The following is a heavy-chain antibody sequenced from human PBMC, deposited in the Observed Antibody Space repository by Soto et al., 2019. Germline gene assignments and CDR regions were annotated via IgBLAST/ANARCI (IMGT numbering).Heavy chain of an antibody. CDR2: ISSSSSYI. D-gene: IGHD3-3*01. CDR3: AGGTYYDFWSDYYGMDV. V-gene: IGHV3-21*01. Sequence: HAPGKGLEWVSSISSSSSYIYYADSVKGRFTISRDNAKNSLYLQMNSLRAEDTAVYYCAGGTYYDFWSDYYGMDVWGQGTTVTVSS. J-gene: IGHJ6*02.